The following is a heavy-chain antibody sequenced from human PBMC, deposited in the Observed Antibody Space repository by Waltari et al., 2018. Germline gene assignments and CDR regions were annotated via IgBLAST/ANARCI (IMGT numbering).Heavy chain of an antibody. D-gene: IGHD2-8*01. CDR3: AKDSPNGVLYN. J-gene: IGHJ4*02. CDR2: ISDSGSGR. CDR1: GFTFSNYA. Sequence: EVQLLESGGGLVQPGGSLRLSCAASGFTFSNYAMSWVRRAPGKGLEWVSAISDSGSGRYYTDSVKGRFTISRDNSKNTLYLQMNSLRVEDTAVYYCAKDSPNGVLYNWGQGTLVTVSS. V-gene: IGHV3-23*01.